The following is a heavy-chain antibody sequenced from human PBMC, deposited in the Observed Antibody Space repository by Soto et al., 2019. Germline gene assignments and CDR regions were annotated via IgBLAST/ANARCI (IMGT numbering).Heavy chain of an antibody. CDR1: GGSFTGYY. CDR3: ARAPSPWYSSRWYYFDY. V-gene: IGHV4-34*01. D-gene: IGHD6-13*01. Sequence: SETLSLTCAVYGGSFTGYYWTWIRQTPGKGLEWIGEINYRGSTYYNPSLESRITISVDTSKNQFSLKLSSVTAADTAVYYCARAPSPWYSSRWYYFDYSAQRSLDTGSS. J-gene: IGHJ4*02. CDR2: INYRGST.